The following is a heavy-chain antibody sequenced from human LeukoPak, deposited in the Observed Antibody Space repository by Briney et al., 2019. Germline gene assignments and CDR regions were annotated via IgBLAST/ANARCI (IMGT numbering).Heavy chain of an antibody. CDR2: IKQDGSEK. CDR3: AKSLSSGYYYVGFDY. D-gene: IGHD3-22*01. CDR1: GFTFSSYW. V-gene: IGHV3-7*01. J-gene: IGHJ4*02. Sequence: GGSLRLSCAASGFTFSSYWMSWVRQAPGKGLEWVANIKQDGSEKYYVDSVKGRFTISRDNAKNSLYLQMNSLRAEDTAVYYCAKSLSSGYYYVGFDYWGQGTLVTVSS.